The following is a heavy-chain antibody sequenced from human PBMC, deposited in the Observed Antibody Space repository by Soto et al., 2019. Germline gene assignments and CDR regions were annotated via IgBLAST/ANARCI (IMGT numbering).Heavy chain of an antibody. CDR1: GGTFSSYT. D-gene: IGHD3-10*01. J-gene: IGHJ6*02. CDR3: ARFRGSYGMDV. V-gene: IGHV1-69*02. CDR2: ISPILGIA. Sequence: QVQLVQSGAEVKKPGSSVKVSCKASGGTFSSYTISWVRQAPGQGLEWMGRISPILGIANYAKKFQGRVTITADKSTRTAYMELSSLRSEDTAVYYCARFRGSYGMDVWGQGTTVTVSS.